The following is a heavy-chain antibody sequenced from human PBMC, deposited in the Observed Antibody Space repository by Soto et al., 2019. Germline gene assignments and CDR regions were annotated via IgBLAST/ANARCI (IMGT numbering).Heavy chain of an antibody. D-gene: IGHD1-26*01. CDR3: ATTLPPSGSSFFSWFDP. V-gene: IGHV1-18*01. J-gene: IGHJ5*02. Sequence: GASVKVSCKASGYTFTSYGISWVRQAPGQGLEWMGWISAYNGNTNYAQKLQGRVTMTTDTSTSTAYMELRSLRSDDTAVYYCATTLPPSGSSFFSWFDPWGQGALVTVSS. CDR1: GYTFTSYG. CDR2: ISAYNGNT.